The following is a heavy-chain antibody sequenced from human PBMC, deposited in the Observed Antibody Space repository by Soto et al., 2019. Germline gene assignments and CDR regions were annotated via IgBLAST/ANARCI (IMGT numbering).Heavy chain of an antibody. D-gene: IGHD2-15*01. V-gene: IGHV4-30-4*08. Sequence: QVQLQESGPGLVKPSQTLSLTCTVSGDSIINHQYDWSWFRQPPGKGLEWIGFIYHSGSTSYNPSLQGRVTISVDTSQNQFSLKLTSVTAADAAVYYCAKGSGYPWGRGTLVTVSS. CDR3: AKGSGYP. CDR1: GDSIINHQYD. CDR2: IYHSGST. J-gene: IGHJ5*02.